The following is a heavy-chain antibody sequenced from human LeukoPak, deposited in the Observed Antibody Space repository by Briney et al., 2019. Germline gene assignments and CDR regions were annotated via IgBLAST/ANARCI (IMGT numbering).Heavy chain of an antibody. Sequence: GGSLRLSCAASAFTFNTYSMNWVRQAPGKGLEWVSYIRSTSSTIYYADSVKGRFTISRDNAKNSLYLQMNSLRVEDTAVYYCARVEGYGDYAWGQGTLVTVSS. V-gene: IGHV3-48*01. CDR3: ARVEGYGDYA. CDR1: AFTFNTYS. CDR2: IRSTSSTI. D-gene: IGHD4-17*01. J-gene: IGHJ5*02.